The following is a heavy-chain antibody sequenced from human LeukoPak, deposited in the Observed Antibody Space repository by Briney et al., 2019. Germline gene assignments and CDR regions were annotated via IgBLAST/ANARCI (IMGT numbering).Heavy chain of an antibody. CDR1: GGSISSGSYH. CDR2: IYTSGST. D-gene: IGHD2-15*01. J-gene: IGHJ5*02. Sequence: PSETLSLTCTVSGGSISSGSYHWSWIRQPAGKGLEWIGRIYTSGSTNYNPSLKSRVSISLDTSKNQLSLKLTSVTAAGTAVYYCARGYCSGGSCYFEFWFDPWGQGTLVTVSS. V-gene: IGHV4-61*02. CDR3: ARGYCSGGSCYFEFWFDP.